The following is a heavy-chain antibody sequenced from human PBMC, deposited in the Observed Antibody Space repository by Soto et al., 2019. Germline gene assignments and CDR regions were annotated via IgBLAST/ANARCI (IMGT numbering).Heavy chain of an antibody. D-gene: IGHD3-22*01. CDR3: ARDRGRYSSGYYPHYYYGMDV. CDR1: GFNFSSYT. V-gene: IGHV3-21*01. Sequence: GESLKISCAASGFNFSSYTMNWVRQAPGKGLEWVSSISSSNRYIYYADSLKGRFTISRDDAKNSLFLQMNSLRAEDTAVYYCARDRGRYSSGYYPHYYYGMDVWGQGTTVTVSS. J-gene: IGHJ6*02. CDR2: ISSSNRYI.